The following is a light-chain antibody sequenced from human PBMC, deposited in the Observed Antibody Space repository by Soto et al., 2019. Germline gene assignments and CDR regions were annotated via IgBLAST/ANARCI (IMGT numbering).Light chain of an antibody. CDR3: QQYLGSPGIT. CDR1: QSVSSN. CDR2: AAS. Sequence: EIGMTQSPATLSVSPGERATLSCRASQSVSSNLAWYQQKPGQAPSVLIYAASTRATGIPDRFSGSGSWTDFTLTIGRVEPEDFAVYYCQQYLGSPGITFGQGTRLEIK. J-gene: IGKJ5*01. V-gene: IGKV3-15*01.